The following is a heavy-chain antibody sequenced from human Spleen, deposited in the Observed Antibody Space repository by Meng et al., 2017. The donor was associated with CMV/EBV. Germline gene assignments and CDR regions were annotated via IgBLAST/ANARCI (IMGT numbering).Heavy chain of an antibody. D-gene: IGHD6-6*01. Sequence: GESLKISCVASGFTFSSYSMNWVRQAPGKGLEWVSSISSSSSYIYYADSVKGRFTISRDNAKNSLYLQMNSLRAEDTAVYYCARDGESLAVYWGQGTLVTVSS. V-gene: IGHV3-21*01. CDR1: GFTFSSYS. J-gene: IGHJ4*02. CDR3: ARDGESLAVY. CDR2: ISSSSSYI.